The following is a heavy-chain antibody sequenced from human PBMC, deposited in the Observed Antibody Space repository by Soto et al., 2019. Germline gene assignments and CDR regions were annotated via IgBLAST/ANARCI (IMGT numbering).Heavy chain of an antibody. D-gene: IGHD1-1*01. Sequence: QVQLVQSGAEVRKPGSSVKVSCKASGYTFSDYYIHWVRQAPGQGLEWMGWINPNSGGTKYAPKFHGGVTMTRDTSITTAYMELSRLRSGDTAVYYCAREPATAKPEGVDFWGHGTLVTVSS. V-gene: IGHV1-2*02. CDR3: AREPATAKPEGVDF. CDR1: GYTFSDYY. CDR2: INPNSGGT. J-gene: IGHJ4*01.